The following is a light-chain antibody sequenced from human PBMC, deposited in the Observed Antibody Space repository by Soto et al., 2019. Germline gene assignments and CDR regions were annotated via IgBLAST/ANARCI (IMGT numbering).Light chain of an antibody. V-gene: IGLV2-23*01. J-gene: IGLJ2*01. CDR1: SRDVGSYNL. CDR3: CSYAGSSTPHVV. Sequence: QSALTPPASVSGSPGQSITISCTGTSRDVGSYNLVSWHQQHPGKAPKLMIYEGSKRPSGVSNRFSGSKSGKTASLTISGLQAEDEDDYYCCSYAGSSTPHVVFGGGTQLTVL. CDR2: EGS.